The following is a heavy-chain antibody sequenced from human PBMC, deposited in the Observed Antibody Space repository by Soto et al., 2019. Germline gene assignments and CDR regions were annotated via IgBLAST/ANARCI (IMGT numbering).Heavy chain of an antibody. V-gene: IGHV1-8*01. Sequence: ASVKVSCKASGYTFTSYDINWVRQATGQGLEWMGWMNPNSGNTGYAQKFQGRVTMTRNTSISTAYMELSSLRSEDTAVYYCARVEYYDSSGYLQIPWGQGTLVTVSS. CDR3: ARVEYYDSSGYLQIP. CDR1: GYTFTSYD. CDR2: MNPNSGNT. D-gene: IGHD3-22*01. J-gene: IGHJ5*02.